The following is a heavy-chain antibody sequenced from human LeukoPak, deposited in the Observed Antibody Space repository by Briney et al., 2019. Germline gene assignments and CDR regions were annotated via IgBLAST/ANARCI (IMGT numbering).Heavy chain of an antibody. J-gene: IGHJ5*02. V-gene: IGHV5-51*01. D-gene: IGHD1-1*01. CDR2: VYPDASKT. CDR1: GDTFNNDW. CDR3: ARQMGGTTSVNWFDP. Sequence: GESLKISCKGSGDTFNNDWIAWVRQMPGKGLEWMGIVYPDASKTKYNPSFQGQVTISADKSTTTAYLPWSSLRASDTAIYYCARQMGGTTSVNWFDPWGQGTLVTVSS.